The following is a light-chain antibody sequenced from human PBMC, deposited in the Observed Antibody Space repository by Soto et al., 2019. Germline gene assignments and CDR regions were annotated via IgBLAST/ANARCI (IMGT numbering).Light chain of an antibody. CDR2: GAS. CDR3: QHYNNWPPWT. J-gene: IGKJ1*01. Sequence: EIVMTQSPATLSVSPGERATLSCRASQSVSSNLAWYQQKPGQAPWLLIYGASTRATGIPARFSGSGSGTVFTLTISNLQSEDFAVYYCQHYNNWPPWTFGQGTKVEIK. CDR1: QSVSSN. V-gene: IGKV3-15*01.